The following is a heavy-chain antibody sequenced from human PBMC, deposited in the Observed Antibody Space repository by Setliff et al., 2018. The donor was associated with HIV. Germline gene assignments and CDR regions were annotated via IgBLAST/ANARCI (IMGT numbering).Heavy chain of an antibody. CDR1: GFSLGTTGMC. V-gene: IGHV2-70*11. Sequence: SGPTLVNPKQTLTLTCTVSGFSLGTTGMCVSWIRQPPGKALEWLARIDWDDDTHYNASLKTRLTVSKDTSKNQVVLSLANMDPVDTATYYCARRVLTSSDYFDYWGQGALVTVS. CDR2: IDWDDDT. J-gene: IGHJ4*02. D-gene: IGHD3-3*01. CDR3: ARRVLTSSDYFDY.